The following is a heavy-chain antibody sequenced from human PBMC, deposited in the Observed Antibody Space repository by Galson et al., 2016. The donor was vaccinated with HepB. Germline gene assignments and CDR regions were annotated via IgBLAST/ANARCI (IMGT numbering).Heavy chain of an antibody. CDR2: INSDGSST. J-gene: IGHJ6*02. CDR1: GFPFSRYW. D-gene: IGHD4-17*01. Sequence: SLRLSCAASGFPFSRYWMHWVRQAPGKGLVWVSRINSDGSSTAYADSVKGRFTISRDNAKNTVSLQMNSLRAEDTALYYCVREDYGDDPIYYYYYGMDVWGQGTTVTVS. CDR3: VREDYGDDPIYYYYYGMDV. V-gene: IGHV3-74*01.